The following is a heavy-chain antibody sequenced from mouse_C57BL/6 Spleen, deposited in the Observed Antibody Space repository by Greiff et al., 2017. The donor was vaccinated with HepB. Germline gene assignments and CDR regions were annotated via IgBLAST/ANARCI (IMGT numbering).Heavy chain of an antibody. CDR3: ARDFRGYYGSSYFDY. J-gene: IGHJ2*01. D-gene: IGHD1-1*01. CDR1: GYTFTSYW. Sequence: QVQLQQSGAELVKPGASVKMSCKASGYTFTSYWITWVKQRPGQGLEWIGDIYPGSGSTNYNEKFKSKATLTVDTSSSTAYMQLSSLTSEDSAVYYCARDFRGYYGSSYFDYWGQGTTLTVSS. V-gene: IGHV1-55*01. CDR2: IYPGSGST.